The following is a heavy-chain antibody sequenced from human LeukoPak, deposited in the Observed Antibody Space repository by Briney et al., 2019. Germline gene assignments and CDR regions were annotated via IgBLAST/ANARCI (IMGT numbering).Heavy chain of an antibody. V-gene: IGHV4-59*01. Sequence: SETLSLTCTVSGGSMNNYYWTWIRQPLGKGLEWVGHIHYSGSTNYNPSLKSRVTISGDTSKNQFSLKLSSVTAADTAVYYCARDRYMDVWGKGTTVTVSS. CDR3: ARDRYMDV. CDR1: GGSMNNYY. J-gene: IGHJ6*03. CDR2: IHYSGST.